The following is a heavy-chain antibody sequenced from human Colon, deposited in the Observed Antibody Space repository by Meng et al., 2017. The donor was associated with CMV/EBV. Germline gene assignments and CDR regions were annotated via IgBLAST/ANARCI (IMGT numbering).Heavy chain of an antibody. CDR1: RFRFSSYA. CDR2: ITISDGGT. Sequence: GESLKISCAASRFRFSSYAMTWLRQAPGKGLEWVSAITISDGGTYYADSVKGRYAISRDNSKNTLYLQMNSLRAEDTAVYYCAREKRIAAVGTVAFDIWGQGTVVTVSS. V-gene: IGHV3-23*01. CDR3: AREKRIAAVGTVAFDI. D-gene: IGHD6-13*01. J-gene: IGHJ3*02.